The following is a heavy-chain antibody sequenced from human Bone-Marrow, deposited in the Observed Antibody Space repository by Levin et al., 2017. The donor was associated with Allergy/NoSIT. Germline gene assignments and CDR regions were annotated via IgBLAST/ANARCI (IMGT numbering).Heavy chain of an antibody. V-gene: IGHV4-30-4*01. D-gene: IGHD5-24*01. CDR1: DDSISSDNHF. J-gene: IGHJ6*02. Sequence: SQTLSLPCTVSDDSISSDNHFWTWIRQPPGKGLEWIGNIHYSGSTYYNPSLKSRVTFSVDTSQRQFSLTLISVTAADTAVYYCARDQILGLQRDGGFYYYGMDVWGQGTTVTVSS. CDR2: IHYSGST. CDR3: ARDQILGLQRDGGFYYYGMDV.